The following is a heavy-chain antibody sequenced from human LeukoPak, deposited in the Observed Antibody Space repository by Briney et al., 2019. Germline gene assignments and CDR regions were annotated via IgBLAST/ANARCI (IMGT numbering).Heavy chain of an antibody. Sequence: GGSLRLSCAASGFTFSSYAMSWVRQAPGKGLEWVSAISGSGGSTYYADSVKGRFTISRDNSKNTLYLQMNSLRAEDTAVYYCAKGPTYYDTLSGYYYYGMDVWGQGTTVTVCS. CDR3: AKGPTYYDTLSGYYYYGMDV. V-gene: IGHV3-23*01. CDR2: ISGSGGST. D-gene: IGHD3-9*01. CDR1: GFTFSSYA. J-gene: IGHJ6*02.